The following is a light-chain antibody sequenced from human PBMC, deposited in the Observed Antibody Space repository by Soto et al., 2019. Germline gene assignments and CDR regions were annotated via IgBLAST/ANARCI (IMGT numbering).Light chain of an antibody. V-gene: IGLV2-14*01. J-gene: IGLJ3*02. Sequence: QSVLTPPASVSRAPGQSITISFIGNNSDVGAYNFVSWYRQNPGKAPKLMIYDVSNRPSGVSNRFSGSKSGNTASLTISGLQAEDEADYYCTSYTTSSTWVFGGGTKVTVL. CDR1: NSDVGAYNF. CDR2: DVS. CDR3: TSYTTSSTWV.